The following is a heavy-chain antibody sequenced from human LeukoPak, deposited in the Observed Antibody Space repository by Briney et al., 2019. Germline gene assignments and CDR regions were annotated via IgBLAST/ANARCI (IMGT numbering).Heavy chain of an antibody. Sequence: GGSLRLSCAASGFTFSSYEMNWFRQAPEKGLEWVSYISSSGSTIYYADSVKGRFTISRDNAKNSLYLQMNSLRAEDTAVYYCARESPGATRDYWGQGTLVTVSS. CDR2: ISSSGSTI. V-gene: IGHV3-48*03. D-gene: IGHD1-26*01. J-gene: IGHJ4*02. CDR3: ARESPGATRDY. CDR1: GFTFSSYE.